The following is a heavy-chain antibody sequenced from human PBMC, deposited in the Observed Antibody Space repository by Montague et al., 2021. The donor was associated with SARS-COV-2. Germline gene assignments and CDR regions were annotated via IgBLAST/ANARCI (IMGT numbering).Heavy chain of an antibody. CDR3: AKDASPFEPAMVTDYYYYGMDV. J-gene: IGHJ6*02. V-gene: IGHV3-23*01. CDR2: ISGSGGST. D-gene: IGHD5-18*01. Sequence: SLRLSCAASGFTFSSYAMSWVRQAPGKGLEWVSAISGSGGSTYYADSVKGRFTISRDNSKNTLYLRMNSLKAEDTAVYYCAKDASPFEPAMVTDYYYYGMDVWGQGTSVTVSS. CDR1: GFTFSSYA.